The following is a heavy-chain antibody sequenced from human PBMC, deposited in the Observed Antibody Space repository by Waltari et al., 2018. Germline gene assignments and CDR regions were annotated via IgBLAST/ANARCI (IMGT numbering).Heavy chain of an antibody. Sequence: QVHLVQSGAEVRKPGASVKVSCKGSGTTCTGHYIQRLRQAPGQGLEWMGWIDPNTGGTKLAQKFQGRVTMTRDTSINTVYMELSSLGSDDTAVYYCARDLYDSRVPGDYFDYWGQGTLVTVSS. J-gene: IGHJ4*02. V-gene: IGHV1-2*02. CDR1: GTTCTGHY. D-gene: IGHD3-16*01. CDR2: IDPNTGGT. CDR3: ARDLYDSRVPGDYFDY.